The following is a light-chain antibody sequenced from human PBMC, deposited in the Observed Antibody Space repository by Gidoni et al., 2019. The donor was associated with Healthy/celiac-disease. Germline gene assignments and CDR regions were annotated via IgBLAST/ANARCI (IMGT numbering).Light chain of an antibody. CDR2: AAS. CDR1: QSISSY. Sequence: DTHMTQSPSSLSASAGDRVTITCRASQSISSYLNWYQQKPGKAPKLLIYAASSLKSGVPSRFSGSGSGTDFTLTISSLQPEDFATYYCQQRYSTPLLTFGPGTKVDIK. V-gene: IGKV1-39*01. J-gene: IGKJ3*01. CDR3: QQRYSTPLLT.